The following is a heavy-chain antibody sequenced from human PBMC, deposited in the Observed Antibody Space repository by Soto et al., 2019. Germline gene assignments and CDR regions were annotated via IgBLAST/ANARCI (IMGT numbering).Heavy chain of an antibody. CDR2: ISSSGSTI. Sequence: GGSLRLSCAASGFTFSDYYMSWIRQAPGKGLEWVSYISSSGSTIYYADSVKGRFTISRDNAKNSLYLQMNSLRAEDTAVYYCARAPPRGDHYFDYWGQGTLVTVSS. J-gene: IGHJ4*02. V-gene: IGHV3-11*01. CDR3: ARAPPRGDHYFDY. CDR1: GFTFSDYY. D-gene: IGHD2-21*02.